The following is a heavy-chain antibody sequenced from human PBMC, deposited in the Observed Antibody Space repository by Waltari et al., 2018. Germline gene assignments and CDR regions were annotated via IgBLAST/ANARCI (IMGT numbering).Heavy chain of an antibody. D-gene: IGHD1-1*01. V-gene: IGHV3-7*01. J-gene: IGHJ4*02. CDR3: ATSSASAGND. CDR1: GFIFSRTIW. Sequence: EVQLVESGGGLVQPGGSLSLSCVGPGFIFSRTIWMSWVRQAPGKGLGWLANINPDGSAKYYVESVKGRFTISRNNAENSVYLQMNSLRADDTAVYYCATSSASAGNDWGQGTLVSVSS. CDR2: INPDGSAK.